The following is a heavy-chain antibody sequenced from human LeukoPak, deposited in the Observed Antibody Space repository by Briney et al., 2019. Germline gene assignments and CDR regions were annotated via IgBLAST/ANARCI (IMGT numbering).Heavy chain of an antibody. CDR2: IYRGGIT. Sequence: GGSLRLSCAASGFSVSDNYMSWVRQAPGIGLEWVSVIYRGGITYYADSVKGRFTISRDDSKNTLYPQMNSLRAEDTAVYYCARRLPLDYYMDVWGKGTTVTVSS. CDR1: GFSVSDNY. J-gene: IGHJ6*03. V-gene: IGHV3-53*01. CDR3: ARRLPLDYYMDV.